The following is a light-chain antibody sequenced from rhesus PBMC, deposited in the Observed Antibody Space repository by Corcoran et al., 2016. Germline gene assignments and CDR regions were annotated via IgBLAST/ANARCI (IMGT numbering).Light chain of an antibody. CDR3: QHYYSSPFT. J-gene: IGKJ3*01. V-gene: IGKV1-21*01. CDR1: QGITND. CDR2: EAS. Sequence: DIQMTQSPSSLSASVGDRVTITCRASQGITNDLAWYQQKPGETPKLLIYEASSLQSGIPSRVSGSGSGTDVTLTISSLQSEDFATYFCQHYYSSPFTFGPGTKLDIK.